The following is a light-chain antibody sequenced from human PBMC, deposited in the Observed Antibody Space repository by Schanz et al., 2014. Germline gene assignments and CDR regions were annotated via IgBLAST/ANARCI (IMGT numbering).Light chain of an antibody. CDR1: SSDVGGYNY. CDR3: SSYADSNTAYV. Sequence: QSALTQPPSASGSPGQSVTISCTGTSSDVGGYNYVSWYQQHPGKAPKLMIYEVSKRPSGVPDRFSGSKSGNTASLTVSGLQAEDEADYYCSSYADSNTAYVFGTGTKLTV. CDR2: EVS. J-gene: IGLJ1*01. V-gene: IGLV2-8*01.